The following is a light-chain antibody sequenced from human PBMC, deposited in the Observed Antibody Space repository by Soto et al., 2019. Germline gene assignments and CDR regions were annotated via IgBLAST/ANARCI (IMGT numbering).Light chain of an antibody. CDR3: QRSDSIPPA. Sequence: DIQMTQSPSSLSASVGDRVSITCRASQSISRYLNWYQQKPGKAPKLLISAASSLQSGVPSRFSGSGSGTDLTLTITSLQPDDFATYYCQRSDSIPPAFGGGTKVDI. V-gene: IGKV1-39*01. J-gene: IGKJ4*01. CDR1: QSISRY. CDR2: AAS.